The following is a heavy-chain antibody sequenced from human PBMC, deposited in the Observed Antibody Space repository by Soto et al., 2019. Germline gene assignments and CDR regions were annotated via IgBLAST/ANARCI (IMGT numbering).Heavy chain of an antibody. CDR3: AKDLTYYDPEQHQTDY. Sequence: GGSLRLSCAASGFTFSSYAMSWVRQAPGKGLEWVSAISGSGGSTYYADSVKGRFTISRDNSKNTLYLQMNSLRAEDTAVYYCAKDLTYYDPEQHQTDYWGQGTLVTVSS. V-gene: IGHV3-23*01. D-gene: IGHD3-3*01. CDR1: GFTFSSYA. CDR2: ISGSGGST. J-gene: IGHJ4*02.